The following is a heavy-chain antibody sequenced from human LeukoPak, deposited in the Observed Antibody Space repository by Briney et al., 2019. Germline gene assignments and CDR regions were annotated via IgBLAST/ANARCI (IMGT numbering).Heavy chain of an antibody. D-gene: IGHD4-17*01. CDR2: ISSSSSYI. Sequence: GGSLRLSCAASGFTFSSYSMNWVRQAPGKGLEWVSSISSSSSYIYYADSVKGRFTISRDNAKNSLYLQMNSLRAEDTAVYYCARVATGVTTTGWGQGTLVTVSS. CDR3: ARVATGVTTTG. V-gene: IGHV3-21*01. CDR1: GFTFSSYS. J-gene: IGHJ4*02.